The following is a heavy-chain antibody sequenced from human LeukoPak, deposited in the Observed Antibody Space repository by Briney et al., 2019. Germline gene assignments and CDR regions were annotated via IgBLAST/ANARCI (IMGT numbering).Heavy chain of an antibody. CDR1: GYTFTSYG. D-gene: IGHD1-1*01. V-gene: IGHV1-18*01. J-gene: IGHJ4*02. Sequence: ASVKVSCKASGYTFTSYGISWVRQAPGQGLEWMGWISAYNGNTNYAQKLQGRVTMTTDTSTSTAYMELRSLRSDDTVVYYCARVNGGYNWNGGDYWGQGTLVTVSS. CDR3: ARVNGGYNWNGGDY. CDR2: ISAYNGNT.